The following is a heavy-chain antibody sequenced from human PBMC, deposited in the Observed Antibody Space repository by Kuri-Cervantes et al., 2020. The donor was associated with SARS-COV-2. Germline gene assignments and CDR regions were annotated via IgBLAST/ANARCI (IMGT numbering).Heavy chain of an antibody. Sequence: SVQVSCKTSGASFTLSAFSWVRQAPGQGLEWMGGIIPMLHKAHYAQKFQDRVTITADESTSTLYIDLNNLKSDDTAVYYCARGFDWPLDYWGQGTLVTVSS. CDR1: GASFTLSA. CDR2: IIPMLHKA. V-gene: IGHV1-69*10. J-gene: IGHJ4*02. D-gene: IGHD3-9*01. CDR3: ARGFDWPLDY.